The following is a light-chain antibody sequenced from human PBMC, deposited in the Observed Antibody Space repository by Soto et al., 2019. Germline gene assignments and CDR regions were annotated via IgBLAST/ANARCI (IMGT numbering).Light chain of an antibody. CDR1: SSDVGIYNY. J-gene: IGLJ1*01. CDR3: SSYTGSTNDV. Sequence: QCVLTESACVSGSPGQSITITCTGPSSDVGIYNYVSWYQQHPGKAPKPMIYQVTNRHSGVSNRFSGSKSGNTASLTISGLQAEDEADYYCSSYTGSTNDVFGTGTKVTVL. CDR2: QVT. V-gene: IGLV2-14*01.